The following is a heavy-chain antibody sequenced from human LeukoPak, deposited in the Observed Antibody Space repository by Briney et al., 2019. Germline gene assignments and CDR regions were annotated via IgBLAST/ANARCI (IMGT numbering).Heavy chain of an antibody. Sequence: GGSLRLSCAASGFTFSSYSMNWVRQAPGKGLEWVSSISSSSSYIYYADSVKGRFTISRDNAKNSLYLQMNSLRAEDTAVYYCARLYKSIMIFGVVHFDYWGQGTLVTVSS. V-gene: IGHV3-21*01. J-gene: IGHJ4*02. CDR1: GFTFSSYS. CDR2: ISSSSSYI. D-gene: IGHD3-3*01. CDR3: ARLYKSIMIFGVVHFDY.